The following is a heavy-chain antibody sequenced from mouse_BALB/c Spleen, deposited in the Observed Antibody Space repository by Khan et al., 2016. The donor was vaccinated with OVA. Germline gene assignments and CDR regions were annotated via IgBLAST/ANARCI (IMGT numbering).Heavy chain of an antibody. CDR2: IWAGGST. J-gene: IGHJ4*01. Sequence: QVRLQQSGPGLVAPSQSLSITCTVSGFSLTSYGIHWVRQPPGKGLEWLGVIWAGGSTNYNSALMSRLSISKDNSKSQVFLKMNSLQTDDTAMYYGARGDGYYGDAMDYWGQGTSVTVSS. V-gene: IGHV2-9*02. D-gene: IGHD2-3*01. CDR1: GFSLTSYG. CDR3: ARGDGYYGDAMDY.